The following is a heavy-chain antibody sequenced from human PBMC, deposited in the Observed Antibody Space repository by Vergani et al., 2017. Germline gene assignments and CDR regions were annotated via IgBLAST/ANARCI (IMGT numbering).Heavy chain of an antibody. J-gene: IGHJ4*02. CDR1: GGTFSSYA. D-gene: IGHD6-19*01. CDR3: AREGYSSGGPCPYFDY. V-gene: IGHV1-69*01. CDR2: IIPIFGTA. Sequence: QVQLVQSGAEVKKPGSSVKVSCKASGGTFSSYAISWVRQAPGQGLEWMGGIIPIFGTANYAQKFQGRVPITADASTSTAYMELSSLRCEDTAVSYWAREGYSSGGPCPYFDYWGQGTLVTVSS.